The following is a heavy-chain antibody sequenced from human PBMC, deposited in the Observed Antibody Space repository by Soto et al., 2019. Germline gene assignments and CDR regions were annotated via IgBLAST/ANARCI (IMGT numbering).Heavy chain of an antibody. CDR2: INAGNGNT. V-gene: IGHV1-3*01. CDR3: ARVSGWYYFDY. Sequence: QVQLVQSGAEVKKPGASVKVSCKSSGYTFTSYAMHWVRQAPGQRLEWMGWINAGNGNTKYSQKFQGRVTITRDTSASTAYMELSSLRSQDTAVYYCARVSGWYYFDYWGQGTLVTVSS. J-gene: IGHJ4*02. D-gene: IGHD6-19*01. CDR1: GYTFTSYA.